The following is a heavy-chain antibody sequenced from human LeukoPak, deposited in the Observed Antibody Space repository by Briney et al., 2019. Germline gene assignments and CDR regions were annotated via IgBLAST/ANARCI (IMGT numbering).Heavy chain of an antibody. CDR2: ISSSSSYI. V-gene: IGHV3-21*01. J-gene: IGHJ3*02. Sequence: GGSLRLSCAASGFTFSSYTMNWVRQAPGKGLEWVSSISSSSSYIHYADSVKGRFTISRDNAKNSLYLQMNSLRADDTAVYYCARETYCSGGSCYKGNAFDIWGQGTMVTVSS. CDR3: ARETYCSGGSCYKGNAFDI. D-gene: IGHD2-15*01. CDR1: GFTFSSYT.